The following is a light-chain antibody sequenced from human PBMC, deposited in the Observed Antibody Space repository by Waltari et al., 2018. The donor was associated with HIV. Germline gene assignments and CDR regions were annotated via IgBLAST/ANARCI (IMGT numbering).Light chain of an antibody. V-gene: IGLV2-23*02. CDR3: CSYTGSNPFLL. CDR2: EVS. Sequence: QSALTQPASVSGSPGQSITISCTGTSSNVGSYNLVSWYQQHPGRAPKVMIYEVSKRPSGVSNRFSCSKSGNTASLTISGLQAEDEADYYCCSYTGSNPFLLFGGGTKLTVL. J-gene: IGLJ2*01. CDR1: SSNVGSYNL.